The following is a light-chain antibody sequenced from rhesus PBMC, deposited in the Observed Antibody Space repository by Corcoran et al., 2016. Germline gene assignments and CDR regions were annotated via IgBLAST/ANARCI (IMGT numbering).Light chain of an antibody. V-gene: IGKV1-94*01. CDR2: AAS. CDR3: LQLYTAPFT. CDR1: QGINKE. J-gene: IGKJ3*01. Sequence: IQMTQSPSSLSASVGDRVTVTCRASQGINKESSWYQQKPGRAPTLLIFAASSLPTGVSSRFSGSGSGTNDTLTISSLQPEDVATYYSLQLYTAPFTFGPGTKLDL.